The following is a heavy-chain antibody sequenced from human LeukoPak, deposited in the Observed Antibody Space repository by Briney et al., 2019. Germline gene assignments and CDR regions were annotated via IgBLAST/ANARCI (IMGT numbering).Heavy chain of an antibody. Sequence: PSGTLSLTCSVSGGSINNYYRSWIRQPPGQGLEWIGSVYYSGSTNYNPSLKSRATISVDTSTNQFSLKLKSVTAADTAVYYCAKHLSNTFYGRIWFDPWGQGTLVTVSS. CDR3: AKHLSNTFYGRIWFDP. V-gene: IGHV4-59*01. J-gene: IGHJ5*02. CDR2: VYYSGST. D-gene: IGHD2/OR15-2a*01. CDR1: GGSINNYY.